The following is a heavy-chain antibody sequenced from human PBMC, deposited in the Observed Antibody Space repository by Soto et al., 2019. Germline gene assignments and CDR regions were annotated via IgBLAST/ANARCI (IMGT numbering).Heavy chain of an antibody. CDR3: GRCTSTSCHLGSDY. CDR1: GFTFSNYA. J-gene: IGHJ4*02. V-gene: IGHV3-30-3*01. D-gene: IGHD2-2*01. Sequence: QVQLVESGGGVVQPGRSLRLCCAASGFTFSNYAMNWVRQAPGKGLEWVALISYDGSNKYYADSVKGRFTISRDSSKNTLYLQMNSLRAADTAVYYCGRCTSTSCHLGSDYWGQGTLVTVSS. CDR2: ISYDGSNK.